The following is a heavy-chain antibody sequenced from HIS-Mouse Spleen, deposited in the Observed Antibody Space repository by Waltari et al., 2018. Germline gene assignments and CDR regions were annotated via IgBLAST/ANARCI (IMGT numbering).Heavy chain of an antibody. D-gene: IGHD3-22*01. CDR3: ARKASSRITIIVVVTPYYFDY. Sequence: QLQLQESGPGLVKPSETLSLTCTVSGGSISSSSYYWGWIRQPPGKGLEWIGSIYYSGTTYDNPSLRSRVSISVDTSKNQFSRKLSSVTAADTAVYYCARKASSRITIIVVVTPYYFDYWGQGTLVTVSS. CDR1: GGSISSSSYY. CDR2: IYYSGTT. J-gene: IGHJ4*02. V-gene: IGHV4-39*01.